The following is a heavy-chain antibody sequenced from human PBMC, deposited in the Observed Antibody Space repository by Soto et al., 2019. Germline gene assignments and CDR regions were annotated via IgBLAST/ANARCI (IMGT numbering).Heavy chain of an antibody. D-gene: IGHD2-21*02. Sequence: QVQRVKSGGVVVQPGRSLRLSCAASRLRFSTYAMHWVRQAPGKGLEWLALISYDGSNKYYPDSVKGRFTISRDNPRDTLYLQMNSLRVEDTAVYYCARDAAPYCGCDCFSRPFDYSGQGTLVTVS. V-gene: IGHV3-30-3*01. CDR1: RLRFSTYA. CDR3: ARDAAPYCGCDCFSRPFDY. J-gene: IGHJ4*02. CDR2: ISYDGSNK.